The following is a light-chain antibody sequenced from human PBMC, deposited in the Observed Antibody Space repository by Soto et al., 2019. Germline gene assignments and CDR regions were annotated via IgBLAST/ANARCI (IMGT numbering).Light chain of an antibody. Sequence: EIVLTQSPGTLSLSPGERATLSSRASQSVSSSYLAWYQQKPGQAPRLLIYGAFNRATGIPDRFSGSGSGTDFTLTISRLESEDFAVYYCQQYGSSPSITFGQGTRLEIK. J-gene: IGKJ5*01. CDR1: QSVSSSY. V-gene: IGKV3-20*01. CDR2: GAF. CDR3: QQYGSSPSIT.